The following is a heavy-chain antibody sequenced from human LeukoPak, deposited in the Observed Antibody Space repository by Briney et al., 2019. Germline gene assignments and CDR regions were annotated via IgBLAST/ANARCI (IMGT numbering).Heavy chain of an antibody. CDR1: GFTFSSYS. CDR2: ISSSSSYI. J-gene: IGHJ3*02. Sequence: GGSLRLSCAASGFTFSSYSMNWVRQAPGKGLEWVSSISSSSSYIYYADSVKGRFTISRDNAKNSLYLQMNSLRAEDTAVYYCARDNLGIAAVGDAFDIWGQGTMVTVSS. D-gene: IGHD6-13*01. V-gene: IGHV3-21*01. CDR3: ARDNLGIAAVGDAFDI.